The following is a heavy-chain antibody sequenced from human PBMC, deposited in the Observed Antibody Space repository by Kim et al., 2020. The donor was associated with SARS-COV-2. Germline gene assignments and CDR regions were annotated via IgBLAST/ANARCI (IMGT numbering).Heavy chain of an antibody. J-gene: IGHJ4*02. V-gene: IGHV3-33*01. Sequence: GGSLRLSCAASGFTFSSYGMHWVRQAPGKGLEWVAVIWYDGSNKYYADSVKGRFTISRDNSKNTLYLQMNSLRAEDTAVYYCARDLCSSTSCRFDYWGQGTLVTVSS. CDR1: GFTFSSYG. CDR3: ARDLCSSTSCRFDY. D-gene: IGHD2-2*01. CDR2: IWYDGSNK.